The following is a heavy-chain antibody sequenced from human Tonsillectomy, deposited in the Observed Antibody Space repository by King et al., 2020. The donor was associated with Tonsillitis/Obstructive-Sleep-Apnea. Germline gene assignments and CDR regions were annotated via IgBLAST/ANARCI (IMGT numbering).Heavy chain of an antibody. CDR3: AGREVGATDHDAFDI. D-gene: IGHD1-26*01. Sequence: QLQESGPGLVKPSQTLSLTCTVSGGSISSGGYYWRWIRQHPGKGLEWIGYIYYSGSTYYNPSLKSRVTISVDTSKNQFSLKLSSVTAADTAVYYCAGREVGATDHDAFDIWGQGTMVTVSS. CDR1: GGSISSGGYY. CDR2: IYYSGST. V-gene: IGHV4-31*03. J-gene: IGHJ3*02.